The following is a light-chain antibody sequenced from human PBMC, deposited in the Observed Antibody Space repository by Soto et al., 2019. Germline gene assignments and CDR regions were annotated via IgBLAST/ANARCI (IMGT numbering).Light chain of an antibody. CDR3: ISYKTDDTFV. J-gene: IGLJ1*01. CDR1: SSDLRAYNS. Sequence: QSALTQPASVSGSPGQSITISCTGTSSDLRAYNSVSRCRRRPGNAPKLIIYEATNRPSGVSERFSGSKTGDTASLTISGLQADDEAEYFCISYKTDDTFVFGSGTKLTVL. CDR2: EAT. V-gene: IGLV2-14*01.